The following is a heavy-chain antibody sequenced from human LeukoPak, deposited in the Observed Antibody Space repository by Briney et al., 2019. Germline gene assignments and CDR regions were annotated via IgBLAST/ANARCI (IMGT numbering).Heavy chain of an antibody. CDR2: ISYDGSNK. J-gene: IGHJ3*02. Sequence: GRSLRLSCAASGFTFSSYGMHWVRQAPGKGLEWVAVISYDGSNKYYADSVKGRFTISRDNSKNTLYLQMNSLRAEDTAVYYCAKSKGSYLDAFDIWGQGTMVTVSS. CDR1: GFTFSSYG. V-gene: IGHV3-30*18. CDR3: AKSKGSYLDAFDI. D-gene: IGHD1-26*01.